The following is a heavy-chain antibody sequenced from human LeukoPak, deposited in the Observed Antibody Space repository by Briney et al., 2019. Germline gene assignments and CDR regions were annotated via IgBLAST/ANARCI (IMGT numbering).Heavy chain of an antibody. V-gene: IGHV4-34*01. Sequence: SSETLSLTCAVYGGSFSGYFWSWIRQPPGKGLEWIGEINRSGITNSNPSPKSRVTISLDTSKNQFSLNLSSVTAADTAVYYCATNRGDAFNIWGQGTTVTVSS. D-gene: IGHD4/OR15-4a*01. CDR2: INRSGIT. CDR3: ATNRGDAFNI. CDR1: GGSFSGYF. J-gene: IGHJ3*02.